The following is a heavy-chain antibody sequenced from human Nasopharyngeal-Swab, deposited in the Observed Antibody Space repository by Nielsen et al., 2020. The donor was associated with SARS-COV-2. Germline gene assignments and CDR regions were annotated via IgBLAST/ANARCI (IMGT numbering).Heavy chain of an antibody. CDR1: GFTFSSYW. J-gene: IGHJ4*02. V-gene: IGHV3-64*02. CDR3: ARAPYSGSYYGFDY. Sequence: GESLKISCAASGFTFSSYWMSWVRQAPGKGLEHVSGISRDGRSIFFADSVRDRFTISRDNSKNTLYLQMGGLRAEDMAVYYCARAPYSGSYYGFDYWGQGTLVTVSS. CDR2: ISRDGRSI. D-gene: IGHD1-26*01.